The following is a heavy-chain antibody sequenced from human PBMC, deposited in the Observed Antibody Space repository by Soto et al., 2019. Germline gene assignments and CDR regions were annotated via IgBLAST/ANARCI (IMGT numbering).Heavy chain of an antibody. CDR3: AREKSGSYQGYGMDV. J-gene: IGHJ6*02. Sequence: QVQLQESGPGLVKPSETLSLTCTVSGGSVSSGSYYWSWIRQPPGKGLEWIGYIYYSGSTNYNPALKRRVTISVDTSKNQFSLKLSSVTAADTAVYYCAREKSGSYQGYGMDVWGQGTTVTVSS. CDR1: GGSVSSGSYY. CDR2: IYYSGST. D-gene: IGHD1-26*01. V-gene: IGHV4-61*01.